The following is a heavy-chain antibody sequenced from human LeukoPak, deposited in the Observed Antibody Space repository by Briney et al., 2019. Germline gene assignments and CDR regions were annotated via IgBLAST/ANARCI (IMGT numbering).Heavy chain of an antibody. Sequence: PSETLSLTCTVSGGSISSYYWSWIRQPPGKGLEWIEYIYYSGSTNYNPSLKSRVTISVDTSKNQFSLKLSSVTAADTAVYYCARDRHDYGDYGSAYWGQGTLVTVSS. V-gene: IGHV4-59*01. J-gene: IGHJ4*02. CDR2: IYYSGST. D-gene: IGHD4-17*01. CDR3: ARDRHDYGDYGSAY. CDR1: GGSISSYY.